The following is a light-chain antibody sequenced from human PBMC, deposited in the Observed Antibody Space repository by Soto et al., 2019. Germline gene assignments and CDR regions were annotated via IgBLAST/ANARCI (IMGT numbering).Light chain of an antibody. J-gene: IGKJ1*01. V-gene: IGKV1-5*03. CDR3: HQYNFYLWT. CDR2: KAS. Sequence: DIQMTQSPSTLSASVGDRVTITCRASQSVTSWLAWYQQKPGKAPKLLIYKASILESGVPSRFSGSGSGTEFNLTISSWQPDDFATDYFHQYNFYLWTFGPGTKVEMK. CDR1: QSVTSW.